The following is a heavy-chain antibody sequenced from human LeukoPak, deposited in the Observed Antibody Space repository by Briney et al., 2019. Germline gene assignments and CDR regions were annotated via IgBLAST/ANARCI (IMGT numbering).Heavy chain of an antibody. CDR1: GYTFTSYY. CDR2: INPSGGST. CDR3: ARDLAADGRVPDY. Sequence: ASVTVSCKSSGYTFTSYYMHWVWHGPGPGLERMGIINPSGGSTSYAQKFQGRVTMTRDMSTSTVYMELSSLRSEDTAVYYCARDLAADGRVPDYWGQGTLVTVSS. D-gene: IGHD6-13*01. V-gene: IGHV1-46*01. J-gene: IGHJ4*02.